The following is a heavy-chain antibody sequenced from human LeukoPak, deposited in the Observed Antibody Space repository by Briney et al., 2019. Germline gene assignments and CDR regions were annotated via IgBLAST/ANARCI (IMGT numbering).Heavy chain of an antibody. Sequence: PSETLSLTCTVSGGSISSYDWSWIRQPPGKGLEWIGYIYYSGSTNYNPSLKSRITISIDTSKKQFSLKMSSVTAADTAVYYCARQTTEGFDPWGQGVLVTVSS. J-gene: IGHJ5*02. CDR1: GGSISSYD. CDR2: IYYSGST. V-gene: IGHV4-59*01. CDR3: ARQTTEGFDP. D-gene: IGHD4-17*01.